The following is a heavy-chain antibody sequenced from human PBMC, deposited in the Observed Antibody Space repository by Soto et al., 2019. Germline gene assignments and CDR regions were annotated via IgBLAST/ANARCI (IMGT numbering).Heavy chain of an antibody. Sequence: EVQLLESGGGLVQPGGSLRLSCAASGFTFSSYAMSWVRQAPGTGLEWVSAISGSGGSTYYADSVKGRFTISRDNSKNTLYLQMNSLRAEDTAVYYCATAYSSGWLAEFDYWGQGTLVTVSS. V-gene: IGHV3-23*01. CDR1: GFTFSSYA. D-gene: IGHD6-19*01. J-gene: IGHJ4*02. CDR2: ISGSGGST. CDR3: ATAYSSGWLAEFDY.